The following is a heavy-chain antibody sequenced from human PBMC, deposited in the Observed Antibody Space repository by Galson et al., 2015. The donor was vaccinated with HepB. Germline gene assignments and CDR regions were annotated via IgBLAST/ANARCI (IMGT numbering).Heavy chain of an antibody. CDR1: GGSFSGYY. D-gene: IGHD3-22*01. CDR2: INHSGST. V-gene: IGHV4-34*01. Sequence: SETLSLTCAVYGGSFSGYYWSWIRQPPGKGLEWIGEINHSGSTNYNPSLKSRVTISVDTSKNQFSLKLRSVTAADTAIYYCVRARDSIGYIDAFDIWGQGTMVIVSS. CDR3: VRARDSIGYIDAFDI. J-gene: IGHJ3*02.